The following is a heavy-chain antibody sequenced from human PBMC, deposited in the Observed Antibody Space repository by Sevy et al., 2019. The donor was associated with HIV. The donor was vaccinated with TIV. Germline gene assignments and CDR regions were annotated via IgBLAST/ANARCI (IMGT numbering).Heavy chain of an antibody. Sequence: SESLSLTCAVYGGSFTEYYWTWIRQPPGKGLEWIGEITHSGRTNSNPSFKSRVTISVDSSKNQFSLTLTSVTAADTAVYYCARGYYFNSESDMLYRRINWLDPWGQGTLVTVSS. J-gene: IGHJ5*02. CDR1: GGSFTEYY. CDR3: ARGYYFNSESDMLYRRINWLDP. V-gene: IGHV4-34*01. D-gene: IGHD3-10*01. CDR2: ITHSGRT.